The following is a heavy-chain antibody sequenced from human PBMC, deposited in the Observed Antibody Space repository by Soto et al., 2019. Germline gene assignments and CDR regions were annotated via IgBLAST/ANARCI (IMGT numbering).Heavy chain of an antibody. CDR1: GYSFTGYY. CDR2: INPDSGAT. J-gene: IGHJ4*02. V-gene: IGHV1-2*02. CDR3: ARGDYGTGGYPFPYFDY. D-gene: IGHD2-8*02. Sequence: HEHLVQSGAEVKRPGASLKVSCKASGYSFTGYYIHWVRQAPGQGLEWMGWINPDSGATNYAQNFQGRLTLTSDTPSSTASMDLTRLTSDDTAVYYCARGDYGTGGYPFPYFDYWGQGTLVIVSS.